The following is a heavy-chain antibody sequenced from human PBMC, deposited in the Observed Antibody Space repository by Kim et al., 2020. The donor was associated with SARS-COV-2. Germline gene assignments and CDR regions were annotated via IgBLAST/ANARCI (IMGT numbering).Heavy chain of an antibody. CDR3: TRASTYYYDSSGYSVPPNWFDP. D-gene: IGHD3-22*01. Sequence: GGSLRLSCTASGFTFGDYAMSWVRQAPGKGLEWVGFIRSKAYGGTTEYAASVKGRFTISRDDSKSIAYLQMNSLKTEDTAVYYCTRASTYYYDSSGYSVPPNWFDPWGQGTLVTVSS. J-gene: IGHJ5*02. CDR1: GFTFGDYA. V-gene: IGHV3-49*04. CDR2: IRSKAYGGTT.